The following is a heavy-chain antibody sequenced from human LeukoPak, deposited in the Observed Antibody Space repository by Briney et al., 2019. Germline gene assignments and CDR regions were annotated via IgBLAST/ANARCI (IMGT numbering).Heavy chain of an antibody. Sequence: ASVEVSCKASGYTFTSYGISWVRQAPGQGLEWMGWTSAYNGNTNYAQKLQGRVTMTTDTSTSTAYMELRSLRSDDTAVYYCARDVGGRETTWPLGYNWFDPWGQGTLVTVSS. CDR1: GYTFTSYG. J-gene: IGHJ5*02. V-gene: IGHV1-18*04. CDR3: ARDVGGRETTWPLGYNWFDP. CDR2: TSAYNGNT. D-gene: IGHD1-26*01.